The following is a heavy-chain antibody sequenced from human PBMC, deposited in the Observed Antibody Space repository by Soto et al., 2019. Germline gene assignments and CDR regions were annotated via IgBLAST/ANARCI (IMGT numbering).Heavy chain of an antibody. CDR2: IYYSGST. Sequence: SETLSLTCTVSGGSINGGDYHWTWIRQTLGKGLEWIGAIYYSGSTYYNPSLKSRIRISVDTSKNQFSLKLSSVTAADTAVYCCARDYPSPSGCMDVWGQGTTVTVSS. CDR3: ARDYPSPSGCMDV. CDR1: GGSINGGDYH. J-gene: IGHJ6*02. D-gene: IGHD5-12*01. V-gene: IGHV4-30-4*01.